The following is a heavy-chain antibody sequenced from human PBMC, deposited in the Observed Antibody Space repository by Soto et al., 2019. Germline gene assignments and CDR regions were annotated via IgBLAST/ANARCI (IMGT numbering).Heavy chain of an antibody. CDR3: AKAIPPGSYYSAIDY. D-gene: IGHD1-26*01. Sequence: EVQLVESGGGLVQPGRSLRLSCGASGFTFDDYAMHWVRQAPGKGLEWVSGISWNSDTIGYADSVKGRFTISRDNAKKSLDLQMNSLIAEDTALYYCAKAIPPGSYYSAIDYWGQGTLVTVSS. CDR2: ISWNSDTI. J-gene: IGHJ4*02. CDR1: GFTFDDYA. V-gene: IGHV3-9*01.